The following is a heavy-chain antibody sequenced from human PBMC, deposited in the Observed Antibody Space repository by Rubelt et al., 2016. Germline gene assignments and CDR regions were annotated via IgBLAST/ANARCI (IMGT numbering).Heavy chain of an antibody. CDR1: GGSISSYY. D-gene: IGHD2-2*01. CDR3: AGARDIVVPPAEGYFDY. CDR2: IYYSGST. V-gene: IGHV4-59*01. J-gene: IGHJ4*02. Sequence: LQESGPGLVKPSETLSLTCTVSGGSISSYYWSWIRQPPGKGLEWIGYIYYSGSTNYNPSLKSRVTISVDTSKNHFPLKLSSVTAADTAVYYCAGARDIVVPPAEGYFDYWGQGTLVTVSS.